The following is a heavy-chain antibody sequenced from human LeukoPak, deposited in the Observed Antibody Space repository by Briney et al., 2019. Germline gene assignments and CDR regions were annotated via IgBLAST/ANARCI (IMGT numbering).Heavy chain of an antibody. CDR3: ARRPYYYDSSGYRDY. CDR2: IYHSGST. D-gene: IGHD3-22*01. CDR1: GGSISSYY. Sequence: SETLSLTCTVSGGSISSYYWSWIRQPPGKGLEWIGSIYHSGSTYYNPSLKSRVTISVDTSKNQFSLKLSSVTAADTAVYYCARRPYYYDSSGYRDYWGQGTLVTVSS. J-gene: IGHJ4*02. V-gene: IGHV4-59*08.